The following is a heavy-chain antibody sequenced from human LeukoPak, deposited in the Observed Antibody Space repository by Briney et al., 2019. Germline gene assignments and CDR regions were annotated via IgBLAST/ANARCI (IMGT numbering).Heavy chain of an antibody. CDR3: AGLVIRTYYYYGMDV. V-gene: IGHV3-9*01. CDR1: GFTFDDYA. CDR2: ISWNSGSI. J-gene: IGHJ6*04. Sequence: GGSLRLSCAASGFTFDDYAMHWVRQAPGKGLEWVSGISWNSGSIGYADSVKGRFTISRDNAKNSLYLQMNSLRAEDTAVYYCAGLVIRTYYYYGMDVWGKGTTVTVSS. D-gene: IGHD3/OR15-3a*01.